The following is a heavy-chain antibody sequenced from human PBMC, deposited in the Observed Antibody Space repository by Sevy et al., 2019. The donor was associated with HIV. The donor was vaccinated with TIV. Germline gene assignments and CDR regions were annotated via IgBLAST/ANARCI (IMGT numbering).Heavy chain of an antibody. CDR2: FDPEDGET. D-gene: IGHD3-22*01. CDR3: ATTEDYYESSGSPFDY. V-gene: IGHV1-24*01. CDR1: GYTLTKLS. J-gene: IGHJ4*02. Sequence: ASVKVSCKVSGYTLTKLSMHWVRQAPGKGLEWMVSFDPEDGETIYAQKFQGRVTMTEDTSTDTAYMELSSLGSEDTTVYYCATTEDYYESSGSPFDYWGQGTLVTVSS.